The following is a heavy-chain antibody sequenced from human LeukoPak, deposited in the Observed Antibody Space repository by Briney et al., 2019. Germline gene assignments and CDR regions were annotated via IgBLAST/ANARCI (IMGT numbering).Heavy chain of an antibody. CDR3: ARGSYGDYDFDY. J-gene: IGHJ4*02. CDR1: GFTFSSYW. Sequence: GGSLRLSCAASGFTFSSYWMHWVRQAPGKGLVWVSRINTDGGSTSYADSVKGRFTISRDNAKNTLYLQMNSLRAEDTAVYYCARGSYGDYDFDYWGQGTLVTVSS. D-gene: IGHD4-17*01. CDR2: INTDGGST. V-gene: IGHV3-74*01.